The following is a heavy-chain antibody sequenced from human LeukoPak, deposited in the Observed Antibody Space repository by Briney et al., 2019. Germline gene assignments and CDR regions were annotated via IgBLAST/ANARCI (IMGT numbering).Heavy chain of an antibody. D-gene: IGHD2-15*01. J-gene: IGHJ6*02. CDR3: ARDLADIVVVVAATPGYYYGMDV. CDR1: GFTFSSYV. Sequence: PGGSLRLSCAASGFTFSSYVMHWVRQAPGKGLEWVAVISYDGSNKYYADSVRGRFTISRDNSKNTLYLQMNSQRADDTAVYYCARDLADIVVVVAATPGYYYGMDVWGQGTTVTVSS. V-gene: IGHV3-30-3*01. CDR2: ISYDGSNK.